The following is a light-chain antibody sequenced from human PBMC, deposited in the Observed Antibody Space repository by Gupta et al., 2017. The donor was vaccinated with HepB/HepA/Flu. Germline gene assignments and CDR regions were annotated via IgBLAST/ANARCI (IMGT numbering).Light chain of an antibody. J-gene: IGLJ2*01. CDR1: SSNVGRSF. Sequence: QSVLTQSPSASGTPGKRITISCSESSSNVGRSFVYWYQHFPGAAPKLLIYCNYQRPSGVPDRFSASKSGSSASLAISGLRSEDDAHYYCAAWDNSLSQVAFGGGTKLTVL. CDR3: AAWDNSLSQVA. V-gene: IGLV1-47*02. CDR2: CNY.